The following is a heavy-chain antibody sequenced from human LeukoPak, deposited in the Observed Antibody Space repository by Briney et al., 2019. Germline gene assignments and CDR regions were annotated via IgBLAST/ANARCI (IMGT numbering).Heavy chain of an antibody. J-gene: IGHJ4*02. CDR1: GFTFSSFA. CDR2: ISYDGSNK. CDR3: AKAEVRLWFGEFGY. Sequence: PGGSLRLSCAASGFTFSSFAMHWVRQAPGKGLEWVAFISYDGSNKYYADSVKGRFTISRDNSKNTLYLQMNSLRAEDTAVYYCAKAEVRLWFGEFGYWGQGTLVTVSS. V-gene: IGHV3-30-3*01. D-gene: IGHD3-10*01.